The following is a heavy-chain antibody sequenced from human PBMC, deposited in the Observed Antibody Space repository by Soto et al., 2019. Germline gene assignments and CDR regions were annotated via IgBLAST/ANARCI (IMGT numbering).Heavy chain of an antibody. V-gene: IGHV1-3*01. D-gene: IGHD2-21*01. CDR1: GYTFTSYT. CDR2: INAGDGDT. J-gene: IGHJ4*02. Sequence: ASVKVSCKASGYTFTSYTIHWVRQAPGQGLEWMGWINAGDGDTRYSQKFQDRVTFSRDTSASTAYMELTSLRSEDTAMFYCAREEYYGIIRWIDHWGQGTLVTVSS. CDR3: AREEYYGIIRWIDH.